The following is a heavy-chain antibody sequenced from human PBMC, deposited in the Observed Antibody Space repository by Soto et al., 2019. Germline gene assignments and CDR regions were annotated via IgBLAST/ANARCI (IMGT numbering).Heavy chain of an antibody. D-gene: IGHD3-3*01. CDR1: GYTFSDYY. CDR2: IDTSSTKI. J-gene: IGHJ4*02. Sequence: PGGSLRLSCAASGYTFSDYYMSWLRQAPGKGLEWISYIDTSSTKIYYADSVRGRFTISRDNAKNSLYLEMNSLRDEDTAVYYCASHYDMWSGYLYPVDYWGQGTLVTVSS. CDR3: ASHYDMWSGYLYPVDY. V-gene: IGHV3-11*01.